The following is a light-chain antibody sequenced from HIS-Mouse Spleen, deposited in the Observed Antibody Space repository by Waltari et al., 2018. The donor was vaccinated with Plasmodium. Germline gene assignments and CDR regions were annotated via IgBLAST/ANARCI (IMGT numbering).Light chain of an antibody. Sequence: DIQMTQSPSSLSASVGDRVTITCRASQSISSYLNWYQQKPGKAPKVLIYAASSLQSGVPSRFSGSGSETDFTLTISSLQPEDFATYYCQQSYSTPFTFGPGTKVDIK. J-gene: IGKJ3*01. CDR3: QQSYSTPFT. V-gene: IGKV1-39*01. CDR2: AAS. CDR1: QSISSY.